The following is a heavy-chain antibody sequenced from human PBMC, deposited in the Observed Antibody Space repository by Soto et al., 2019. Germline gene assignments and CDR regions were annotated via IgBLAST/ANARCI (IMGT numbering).Heavy chain of an antibody. CDR1: GYTFTGYY. CDR2: INPNSGGT. Sequence: ASVKVSCKASGYTFTGYYMHWVRQAPGQGLEWMGWINPNSGGTNYAQKFQGRVTMTRDTSISTAYMELSRLRSDDTAVYYCAREGIVVPYNYGMDVWGQGTTVTVSS. V-gene: IGHV1-2*02. CDR3: AREGIVVPYNYGMDV. J-gene: IGHJ6*02. D-gene: IGHD2-2*01.